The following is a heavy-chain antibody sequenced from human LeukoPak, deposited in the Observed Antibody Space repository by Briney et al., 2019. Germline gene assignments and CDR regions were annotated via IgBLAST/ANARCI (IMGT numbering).Heavy chain of an antibody. J-gene: IGHJ6*03. CDR2: IIPIFGTA. CDR1: GGTFSSYA. V-gene: IGHV1-69*05. D-gene: IGHD6-13*01. Sequence: SVKVSCKASGGTFSSYAISWVRQAPGQGLEWMGGIIPIFGTANYAQKFQGRVTITTDESTSTAYMELSSLRSEDTAVYYCARVHRQQLPPNYYYYYMDVWGKGTTVTVSS. CDR3: ARVHRQQLPPNYYYYYMDV.